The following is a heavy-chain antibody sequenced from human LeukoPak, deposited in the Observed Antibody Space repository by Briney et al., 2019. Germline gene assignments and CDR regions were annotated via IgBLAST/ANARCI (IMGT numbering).Heavy chain of an antibody. CDR2: IHYSGST. V-gene: IGHV4-59*01. J-gene: IGHJ4*02. D-gene: IGHD3-22*01. CDR3: ARSWLHDSSGYYY. Sequence: PSETLSLTCTVSGGSITNYYWSWIRQPPGKGLEWIGYIHYSGSTNYNPSLKSRVTISVDTSKNQFSLKLSSVTAADTAVYYCARSWLHDSSGYYYWGQGTLVTVSS. CDR1: GGSITNYY.